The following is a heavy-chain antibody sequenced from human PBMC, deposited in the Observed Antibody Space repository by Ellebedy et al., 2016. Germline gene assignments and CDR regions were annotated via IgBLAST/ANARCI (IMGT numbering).Heavy chain of an antibody. J-gene: IGHJ6*03. V-gene: IGHV3-23*01. CDR2: ISNSGGST. D-gene: IGHD3-3*02. CDR1: GITFSRYA. CDR3: AILERHFEQDLGSRGKYYYYIDV. Sequence: GESLKISXVVSGITFSRYAMSWVRQAPGKGLECVSPISNSGGSTNYADSVEGRFTISRDNSKDTLYLQMNSLRADDTAVYYCAILERHFEQDLGSRGKYYYYIDVWGKGTTVTVSS.